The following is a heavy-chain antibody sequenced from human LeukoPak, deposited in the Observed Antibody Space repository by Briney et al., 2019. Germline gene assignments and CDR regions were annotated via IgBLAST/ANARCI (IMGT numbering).Heavy chain of an antibody. J-gene: IGHJ4*02. CDR3: ARGLGGSSGYFPFDY. CDR1: GGSFSGYY. Sequence: PSETLSLTCAVYGGSFSGYYWSWIRQPPGKGLEWIGRIYTSGSTNYNPSLKSRVTISVDTSKNQFSLKLSSVTAADTAVYYCARGLGGSSGYFPFDYWGQGTLVTVSS. CDR2: IYTSGST. V-gene: IGHV4-4*08. D-gene: IGHD3-22*01.